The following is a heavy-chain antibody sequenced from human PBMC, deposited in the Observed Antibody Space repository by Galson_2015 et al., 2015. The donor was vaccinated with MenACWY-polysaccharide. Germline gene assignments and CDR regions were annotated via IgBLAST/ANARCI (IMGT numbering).Heavy chain of an antibody. Sequence: SLRLSCAASGFTFSSYDMNWIRQSPGKGPEWVSYISTRGSAAYYAEAVKGRVTISRDNAKNPLFLQMYILRVEDTAVYYCARPVTPFRIVVVPAALDSWGQGTLITVSS. CDR3: ARPVTPFRIVVVPAALDS. CDR1: GFTFSSYD. D-gene: IGHD2-2*01. J-gene: IGHJ4*02. CDR2: ISTRGSAA. V-gene: IGHV3-48*03.